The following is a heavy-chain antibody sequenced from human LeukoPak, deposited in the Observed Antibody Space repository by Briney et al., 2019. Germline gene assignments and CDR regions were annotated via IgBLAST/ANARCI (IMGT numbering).Heavy chain of an antibody. CDR2: IEQDGSEK. J-gene: IGHJ3*02. CDR3: ARDDGPDAFDI. V-gene: IGHV3-7*01. Sequence: GGSLRLSCAASGFTFSSYWMSWVRQAPGKGLEWVANIEQDGSEKYYVDSVKGRFTISRDNVKNLLYLQMNSLRAEDTAVYYCARDDGPDAFDIWGQGTMVTVSS. CDR1: GFTFSSYW.